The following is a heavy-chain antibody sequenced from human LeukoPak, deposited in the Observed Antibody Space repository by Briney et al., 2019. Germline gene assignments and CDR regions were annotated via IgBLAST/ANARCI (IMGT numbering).Heavy chain of an antibody. V-gene: IGHV3-9*01. D-gene: IGHD3-22*01. CDR2: ISWNSGSI. CDR3: ARDVDYDSSGPRFDY. J-gene: IGHJ4*02. Sequence: GGSLRLSCAASGFTFDDYAMHWVRQAPGKGLEWVSGISWNSGSIGYADSVKGRFTISRDNAKNSLYLQMNSLRAEDTAVYYCARDVDYDSSGPRFDYWGQGTLVTVSS. CDR1: GFTFDDYA.